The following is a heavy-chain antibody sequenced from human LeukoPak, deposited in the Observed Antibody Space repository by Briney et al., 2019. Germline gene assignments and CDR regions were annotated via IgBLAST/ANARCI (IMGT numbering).Heavy chain of an antibody. CDR1: GYSISSGYY. CDR2: IYHSGST. D-gene: IGHD5-18*01. Sequence: SETLSLTCAVSGYSISSGYYWGWIRQPPGKGLEWIGSIYHSGSTYYNPSLKSRVTISVDTSKNQFSLKLSSVTAADTAVYYCARDLDTAMAVDYWAREPWSPSPQ. J-gene: IGHJ4*02. CDR3: ARDLDTAMAVDY. V-gene: IGHV4-38-2*02.